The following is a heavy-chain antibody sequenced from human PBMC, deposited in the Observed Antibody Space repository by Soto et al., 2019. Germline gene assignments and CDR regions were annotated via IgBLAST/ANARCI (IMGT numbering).Heavy chain of an antibody. J-gene: IGHJ6*02. CDR2: IYHSGST. CDR1: GGSISSSNW. Sequence: SETLSLTCAVSGGSISSSNWWSWVRQPPGKGLEWIGEIYHSGSTNYNPSLKSRVTISVDKSKNQFSLKLSSVTAADTAVYYCARGGATYYDILTGYYYYYGMDVWGQGTTVTVSS. V-gene: IGHV4-4*02. CDR3: ARGGATYYDILTGYYYYYGMDV. D-gene: IGHD3-9*01.